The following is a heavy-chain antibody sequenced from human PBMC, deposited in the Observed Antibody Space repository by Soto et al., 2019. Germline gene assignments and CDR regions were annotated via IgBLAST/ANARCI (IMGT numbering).Heavy chain of an antibody. CDR1: GFPFDDYG. Sequence: EVQLVESGGGAVRPGGSLRLSCAASGFPFDDYGMSWVRQAPGKGLEWVSGINRHGGSTGYADSVKGRFTISRDNAKNSLQRHMNSLRAEDTAFYYCARTPGYDGDFFDYWGQGTLVTVSA. V-gene: IGHV3-20*04. CDR3: ARTPGYDGDFFDY. CDR2: INRHGGST. J-gene: IGHJ4*02. D-gene: IGHD1-1*01.